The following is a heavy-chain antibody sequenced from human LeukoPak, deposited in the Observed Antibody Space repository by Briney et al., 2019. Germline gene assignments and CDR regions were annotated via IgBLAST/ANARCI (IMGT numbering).Heavy chain of an antibody. V-gene: IGHV4-59*01. D-gene: IGHD5-24*01. CDR2: IYYSGST. CDR3: ARVHRWLPHSVWFDP. J-gene: IGHJ5*02. CDR1: GGSISSYY. Sequence: SETLSLTCTVSGGSISSYYWSWIRQPPGKGLEWIGYIYYSGSTNYNPSLKSRVTISVDTSKNQFSLKLSSVTAADTAVYYCARVHRWLPHSVWFDPWGQGTLVTVSS.